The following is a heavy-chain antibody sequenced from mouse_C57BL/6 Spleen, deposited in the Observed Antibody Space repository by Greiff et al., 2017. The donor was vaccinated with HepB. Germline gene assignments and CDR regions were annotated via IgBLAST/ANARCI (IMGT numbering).Heavy chain of an antibody. V-gene: IGHV3-6*01. J-gene: IGHJ3*01. CDR2: ISYDGSN. Sequence: EVQLQESGPGLVKPSQSLSLTCSVTGYSITSGYYWNWIRQFPGNKLEWMGYISYDGSNNYNPSLKNRISITRDTSKNQFFLKLNSVTTEDTATYYCARDDWDGPFAYWGQGTLVTVSA. CDR3: ARDDWDGPFAY. CDR1: GYSITSGYY. D-gene: IGHD4-1*01.